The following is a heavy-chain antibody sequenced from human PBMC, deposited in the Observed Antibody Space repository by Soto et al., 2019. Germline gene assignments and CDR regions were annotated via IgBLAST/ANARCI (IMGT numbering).Heavy chain of an antibody. J-gene: IGHJ4*02. CDR2: ISGSGGRI. CDR3: VRRGSETGWYFDQ. V-gene: IGHV3-23*02. Sequence: EVQLLESGGGLVQPGGSLRLSCAASGFTFYRYDMFWVRQTPRRGLEWVSFISGSGGRIEYGDFVRGRFTASRDNAEDTLSLQMNTRASDDTGVYYCVRRGSETGWYFDQWGQGTLVVVSS. D-gene: IGHD6-19*01. CDR1: GFTFYRYD.